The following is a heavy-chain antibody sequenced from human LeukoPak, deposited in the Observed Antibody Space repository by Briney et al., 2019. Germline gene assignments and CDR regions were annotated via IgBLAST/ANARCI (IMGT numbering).Heavy chain of an antibody. V-gene: IGHV3-30*18. CDR2: ISYDGSNK. CDR1: GFTFSSYG. CDR3: AKDQAAGTLDY. J-gene: IGHJ4*02. D-gene: IGHD6-13*01. Sequence: RLGGSLRLSCAASGFTFSSYGMHWVRQAPGKGLEWVAVISYDGSNKYYADSVKGRFTISRDNSKNTLYLQMNSLRAEDTAVYYCAKDQAAGTLDYWGQGTLVTVSS.